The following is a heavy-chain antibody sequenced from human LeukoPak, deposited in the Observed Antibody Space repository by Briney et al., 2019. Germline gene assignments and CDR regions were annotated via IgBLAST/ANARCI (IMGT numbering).Heavy chain of an antibody. V-gene: IGHV4-59*11. D-gene: IGHD3-9*01. CDR3: ARVNLLRYFDWLRASSSARYYFDY. CDR2: IYYSGST. CDR1: GDSISSHY. J-gene: IGHJ4*02. Sequence: SETLSLTCTVSGDSISSHYRSWIRQPPGKGLEWIGYIYYSGSTNYNPSLKSRVTISVDTSKNQFSLKLSSVTAADTAVYYCARVNLLRYFDWLRASSSARYYFDYWGQGTLVTVSS.